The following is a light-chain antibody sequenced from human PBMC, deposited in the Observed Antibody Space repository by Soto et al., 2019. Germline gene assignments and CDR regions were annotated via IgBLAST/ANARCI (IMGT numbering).Light chain of an antibody. CDR1: SNDVGGYNY. CDR2: EVR. Sequence: QSALTQPASVSGSPGQSITISCTGTSNDVGGYNYVSWYQQHPGKAPKLIIYEVRNRPSGVSNRFSGSKSVNTASLTISGLQAEDEADYYCCSYTTSTTWVFGAGTKVTVL. J-gene: IGLJ3*02. V-gene: IGLV2-14*01. CDR3: CSYTTSTTWV.